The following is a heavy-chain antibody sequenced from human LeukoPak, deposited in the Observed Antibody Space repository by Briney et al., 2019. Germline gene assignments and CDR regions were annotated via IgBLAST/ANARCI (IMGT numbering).Heavy chain of an antibody. D-gene: IGHD3-22*01. CDR3: ARDQRDSSGYYYVSD. V-gene: IGHV1-2*06. CDR2: INPNSGGT. CDR1: GGTFSSYA. J-gene: IGHJ4*02. Sequence: GSSVKVSCKASGGTFSSYAISWVRQAPGQGLEWMGRINPNSGGTNYAQKFQGRVTMTRDTSISTAYMELSRLRSDDTAVYYCARDQRDSSGYYYVSDWGQGTLVTVSS.